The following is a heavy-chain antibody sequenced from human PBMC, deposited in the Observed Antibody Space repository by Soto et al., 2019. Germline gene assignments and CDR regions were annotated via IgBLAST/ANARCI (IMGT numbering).Heavy chain of an antibody. J-gene: IGHJ4*02. D-gene: IGHD1-20*01. Sequence: GASVKVSCKASGYTFTSYAIHWVRQAPGQRLEWMGWINAGNGNTKYSQKFQGRVTITRDTSASTAYMELSSLRSEDTAVYYCARSSGITGTDYWGQGTLVTVSS. CDR3: ARSSGITGTDY. V-gene: IGHV1-3*01. CDR1: GYTFTSYA. CDR2: INAGNGNT.